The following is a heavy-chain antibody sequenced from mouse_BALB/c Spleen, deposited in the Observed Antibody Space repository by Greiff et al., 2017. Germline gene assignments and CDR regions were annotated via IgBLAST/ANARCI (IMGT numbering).Heavy chain of an antibody. D-gene: IGHD1-1*01. CDR1: GYSITSDYA. J-gene: IGHJ4*01. CDR2: ISYSGST. Sequence: EVKLLESGPGLVKPSQSLSLTCTVTGYSITSDYAWNWIRQFPGNKLEWMGYISYSGSTSYNPSLKSRISITRDTSKNQFFLQLNSVTTEDTATYYCARSREFYYGSSYGYAMDYWGQGTSVTVSS. CDR3: ARSREFYYGSSYGYAMDY. V-gene: IGHV3-2*02.